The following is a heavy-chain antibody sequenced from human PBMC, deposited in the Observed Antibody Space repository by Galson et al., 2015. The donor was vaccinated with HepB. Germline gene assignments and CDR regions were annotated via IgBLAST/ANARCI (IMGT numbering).Heavy chain of an antibody. CDR2: IKEDRSKI. J-gene: IGHJ6*02. Sequence: CAASGFIFSNYWMSWVRQAPGKGLEWVANIKEDRSKIYYVDSVKGRFMISRDNDKNSLYLQMNSLSAEDTGVYYCVRGMHVWGRGTTVTVS. CDR1: GFIFSNYW. V-gene: IGHV3-7*03. CDR3: VRGMHV.